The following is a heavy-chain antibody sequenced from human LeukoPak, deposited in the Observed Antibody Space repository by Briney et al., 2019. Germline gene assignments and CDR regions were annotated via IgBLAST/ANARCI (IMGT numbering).Heavy chain of an antibody. CDR1: GFTFDDYA. D-gene: IGHD6-19*01. J-gene: IGHJ5*02. V-gene: IGHV3-9*01. CDR3: AGKAVSWFDP. Sequence: GGSLRLSCAASGFTFDDYAMHWVRQAPGKGLEWVSGISWNSGSIGYADSVKGRFTISRDNAKNSLYLQMNSLRAEDTAVYYCAGKAVSWFDPWGQGTLVTVSS. CDR2: ISWNSGSI.